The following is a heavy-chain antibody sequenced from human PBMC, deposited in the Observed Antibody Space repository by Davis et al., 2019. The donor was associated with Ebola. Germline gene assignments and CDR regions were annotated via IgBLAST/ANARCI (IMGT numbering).Heavy chain of an antibody. CDR3: ARDEFDY. Sequence: ASVKVSCKASGYSFTNYAIHWVRQAPGQRLEWMGWINTGNGNTEYSQKFQGRVTITRDTSASTAYMELSSLRSEDTAVYFCARDEFDYWGQGILVTASS. V-gene: IGHV1-3*04. J-gene: IGHJ4*02. CDR2: INTGNGNT. CDR1: GYSFTNYA.